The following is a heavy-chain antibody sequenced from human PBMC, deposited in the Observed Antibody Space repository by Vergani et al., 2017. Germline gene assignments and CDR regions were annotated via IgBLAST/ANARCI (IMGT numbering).Heavy chain of an antibody. V-gene: IGHV4-31*01. CDR3: ARTLSRGGTLFDI. CDR2: IYYSGST. CDR1: GGSISSGGYY. Sequence: QVQLQESGPGLVKPSQTLSLTCTVSGGSISSGGYYWSWIRQHPGKGLEWIGYIYYSGSTYYNPSLKSLVTISVDTSKNQFSLKLSSVTAADPAVYYCARTLSRGGTLFDIWGQGTMVTVSS. D-gene: IGHD1-26*01. J-gene: IGHJ3*02.